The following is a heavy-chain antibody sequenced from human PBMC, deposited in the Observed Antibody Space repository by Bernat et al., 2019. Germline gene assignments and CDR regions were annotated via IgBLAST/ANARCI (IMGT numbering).Heavy chain of an antibody. D-gene: IGHD3-22*01. CDR2: ISGSGGST. Sequence: EVQLLESGGGLVQPGGSLRLSCAASGFTFSSYAMSWVRQAPGKGLEWVSAISGSGGSTYYADSVKGRFTISRDNSKNTLYLQMNSLRAEDMAVYYCARDRNYYDSSGYYFNDAFDIWGQGTMVTVSS. V-gene: IGHV3-23*01. CDR1: GFTFSSYA. J-gene: IGHJ3*02. CDR3: ARDRNYYDSSGYYFNDAFDI.